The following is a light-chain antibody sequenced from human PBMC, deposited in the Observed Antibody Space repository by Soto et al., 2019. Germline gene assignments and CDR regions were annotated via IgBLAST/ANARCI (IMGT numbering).Light chain of an antibody. CDR2: GAS. CDR1: QSATSTY. V-gene: IGKV3-20*01. Sequence: EHVLTQSPGTLSLSPGERATLSCRASQSATSTYLAWYQQKPGQAPRLLIYGASSRATGIPDRFSVSWSGTDFTLTISRLEPEDFAVYYCQQYGSSSITFGQGTRLEIK. J-gene: IGKJ5*01. CDR3: QQYGSSSIT.